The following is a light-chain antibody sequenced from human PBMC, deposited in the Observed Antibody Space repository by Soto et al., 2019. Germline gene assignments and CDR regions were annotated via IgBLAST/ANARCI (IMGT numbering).Light chain of an antibody. CDR2: GAS. J-gene: IGKJ3*01. CDR1: QSVSSSY. CDR3: QQYGSSPFT. Sequence: EIVLTQSPGTLSLSPGERATLSCRARQSVSSSYLAWYQQKPGQAPRLLIYGASSRATGIPDRFSGSGSGTDFTLTISGLEPEDFAVNYCQQYGSSPFTFGPGTKVDIK. V-gene: IGKV3-20*01.